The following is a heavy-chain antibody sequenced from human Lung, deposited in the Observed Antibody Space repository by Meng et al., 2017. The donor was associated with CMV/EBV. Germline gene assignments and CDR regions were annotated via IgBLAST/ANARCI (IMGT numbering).Heavy chain of an antibody. D-gene: IGHD1-26*01. Sequence: VQLQESGPGLVKPSGTLPLTCGVSGVSISSNIRWTWVRQPPGKGLEWIGDIDDSGSTNYNPSLNSRISISLDKSKNHFSLKVNSVTAADTAVYYCARGKQDAWELLAYWGQGALVTVSS. CDR2: IDDSGST. V-gene: IGHV4-4*02. CDR1: GVSISSNIR. CDR3: ARGKQDAWELLAY. J-gene: IGHJ4*02.